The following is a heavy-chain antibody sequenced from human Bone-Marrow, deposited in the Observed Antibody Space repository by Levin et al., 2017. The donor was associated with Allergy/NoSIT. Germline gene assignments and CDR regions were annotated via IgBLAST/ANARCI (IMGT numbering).Heavy chain of an antibody. CDR1: GFTFSSYW. J-gene: IGHJ4*02. V-gene: IGHV3-74*01. CDR3: TRDQLYCTGGYCYMDY. D-gene: IGHD2-8*02. Sequence: ETLSLTCAASGFTFSSYWMHWVRQAPGKGLVWVSRINSDGRSTSYADSVKGRFTISRDNARNTLYLQMNSLRAEDTAVYYCTRDQLYCTGGYCYMDYWGQGTLVTVSS. CDR2: INSDGRST.